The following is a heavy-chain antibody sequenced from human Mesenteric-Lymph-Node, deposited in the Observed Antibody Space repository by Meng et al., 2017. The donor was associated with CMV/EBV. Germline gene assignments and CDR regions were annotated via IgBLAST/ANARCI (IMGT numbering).Heavy chain of an antibody. CDR1: GYTFTSYG. D-gene: IGHD6-19*01. J-gene: IGHJ5*02. V-gene: IGHV1-18*01. CDR2: ISAYNGNT. Sequence: ASVKVSCKASGYTFTSYGISWVRQAPGQGLEWMGWISAYNGNTNYAQKLQGRVTMTTDTSTSTAYTELRSLRSDDTAVYYCARDPSIAVAGWFDPWGQGTLVTVSS. CDR3: ARDPSIAVAGWFDP.